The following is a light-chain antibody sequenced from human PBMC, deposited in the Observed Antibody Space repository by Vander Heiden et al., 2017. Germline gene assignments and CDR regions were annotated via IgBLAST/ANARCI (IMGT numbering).Light chain of an antibody. J-gene: IGLJ3*02. CDR1: NIGIKS. CDR3: QVWDSSSDHWV. Sequence: SYVLTQPPSVSVAPGQTARITSGGNNIGIKSVHWYQQKPGQAPVLVVYDDSDRPSGIPDRFSGSNSGNTATLTISRVEAGDEADYYCQVWDSSSDHWVFGGGTKLTVL. CDR2: DDS. V-gene: IGLV3-21*02.